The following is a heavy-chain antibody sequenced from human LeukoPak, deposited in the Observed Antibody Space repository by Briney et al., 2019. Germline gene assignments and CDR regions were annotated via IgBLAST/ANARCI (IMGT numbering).Heavy chain of an antibody. D-gene: IGHD2-15*01. CDR3: ARGRRIVVVLGATRTHRDYYMDV. J-gene: IGHJ6*03. CDR2: IYTSGST. CDR1: GGSISYYY. V-gene: IGHV4-4*07. Sequence: SSETLSLTCTVSGGSISYYYWSWIRQPAGKGLEWIGRIYTSGSTNYNPSVKSRVTISLDTSKNQFSLKLSSVTAADTAVYYCARGRRIVVVLGATRTHRDYYMDVWGKGTTVTVSS.